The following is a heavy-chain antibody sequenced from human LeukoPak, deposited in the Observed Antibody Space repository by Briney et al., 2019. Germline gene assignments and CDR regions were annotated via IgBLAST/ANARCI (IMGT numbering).Heavy chain of an antibody. D-gene: IGHD3-10*01. CDR2: INHSGAT. J-gene: IGHJ5*02. V-gene: IGHV4-34*01. CDR3: ASSYYA. CDR1: GGSFSTFY. Sequence: SETLSLTCTVSGGSFSTFYWSWIRQPPGKGLEWIGEINHSGATSYNPFLKSRVNISVDTSNNQFSLKLTSVTAADSAVYYCASSYYAWGQGTLVTVSS.